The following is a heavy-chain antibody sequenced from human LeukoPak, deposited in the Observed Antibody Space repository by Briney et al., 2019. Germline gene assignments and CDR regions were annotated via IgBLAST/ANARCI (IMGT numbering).Heavy chain of an antibody. CDR3: ARSSSGWAPFDY. CDR2: IYCSGST. V-gene: IGHV4-31*03. CDR1: GGSISSGGYY. D-gene: IGHD6-19*01. J-gene: IGHJ4*02. Sequence: SETLSLTCTVSGGSISSGGYYWSWIRQHPGKGLEWIGYIYCSGSTYYNPSLKSRVTISVDTSKNQFSLKLSSVTAADTAVYYCARSSSGWAPFDYWGQGTLVTVSS.